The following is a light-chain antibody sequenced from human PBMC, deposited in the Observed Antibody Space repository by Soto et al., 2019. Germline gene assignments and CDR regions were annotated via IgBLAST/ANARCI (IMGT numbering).Light chain of an antibody. CDR2: GNS. V-gene: IGLV1-40*01. CDR3: QSYYSSLSYV. Sequence: QSVLTQPHSVSGAPGQRVTISCTGSSSNIGAGYDVHWYQQLPGTAPKLLIYGNSNRPSGVPDRFSGSKSGTSASLAITGLQDEDEADYYCQSYYSSLSYVFGTGTKVTVL. CDR1: SSNIGAGYD. J-gene: IGLJ1*01.